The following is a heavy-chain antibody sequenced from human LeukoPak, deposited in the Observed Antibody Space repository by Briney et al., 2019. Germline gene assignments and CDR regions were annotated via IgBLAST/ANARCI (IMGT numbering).Heavy chain of an antibody. CDR1: GYTFTGYY. CDR2: INPNSGGT. J-gene: IGHJ4*02. CDR3: AGDTGHIVVVTAIDV. D-gene: IGHD2-21*02. V-gene: IGHV1-2*02. Sequence: ASVKVSCKASGYTFTGYYMHWVRQAPGQGLEWMGWINPNSGGTNYAQKFRGRVTMTRDTSISTAYMELSRLRSDDTAVYYCAGDTGHIVVVTAIDVWGQGTLVTVSS.